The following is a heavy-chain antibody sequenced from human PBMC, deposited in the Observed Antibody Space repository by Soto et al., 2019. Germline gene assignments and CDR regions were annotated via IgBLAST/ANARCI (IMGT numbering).Heavy chain of an antibody. CDR1: GHTFTSLG. V-gene: IGHV1-18*01. CDR3: ARDSRITMIVLVITTAPDAIYI. D-gene: IGHD3-22*01. Sequence: ASVKVSCKASGHTFTSLGISWVRQAPGQGLEWMGWISAYNGNTNYAQKLQGRATMTTDTSTSTAYMELRSLRSDDTAVYYCARDSRITMIVLVITTAPDAIYIWGQGTMFTVSS. J-gene: IGHJ3*02. CDR2: ISAYNGNT.